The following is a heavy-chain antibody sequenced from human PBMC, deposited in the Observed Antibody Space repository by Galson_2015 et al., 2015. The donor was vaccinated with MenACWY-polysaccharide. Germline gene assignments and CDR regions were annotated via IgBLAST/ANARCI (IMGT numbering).Heavy chain of an antibody. D-gene: IGHD1/OR15-1a*01. CDR3: ARDDTGTGECGLDL. V-gene: IGHV3-74*01. CDR1: GFTFSSYW. Sequence: SLRLSCAASGFTFSSYWMHWVRQAPGKGLVWVSLIKSDGSSTSYADSVKGRFTISRDNAKNTLNLQMNSLRDEDTAMYYCARDDTGTGECGLDLWGQGTLVTVSS. J-gene: IGHJ3*01. CDR2: IKSDGSST.